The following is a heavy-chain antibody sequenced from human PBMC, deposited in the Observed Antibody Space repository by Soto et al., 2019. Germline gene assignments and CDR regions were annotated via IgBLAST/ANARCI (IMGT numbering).Heavy chain of an antibody. D-gene: IGHD4-17*01. V-gene: IGHV3-23*01. J-gene: IGHJ4*02. CDR1: VFTFSSYA. Sequence: GGALRLAFASSVFTFSSYAMPWVRQAPGKGLEWVSGVSGTGGSAYYADSVKGRFTISRDKSTNTLYLHMNSLRAEDTAVYYWARGSAYSDYDLEYWGQGTLVTVSS. CDR2: VSGTGGSA. CDR3: ARGSAYSDYDLEY.